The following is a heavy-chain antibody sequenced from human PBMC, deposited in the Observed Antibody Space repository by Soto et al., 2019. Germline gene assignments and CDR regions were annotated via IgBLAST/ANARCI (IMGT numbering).Heavy chain of an antibody. V-gene: IGHV3-23*01. CDR2: IVSSGAGT. Sequence: GESWRLCCGGSGVPFITYAMSGVLQAPWKGLEWVSTIVSSGAGTYYPDSMKGRFTISRDNSKNTVYLQMNSLRAADTAVYYCVKYF. J-gene: IGHJ2*01. CDR3: VKYF. CDR1: GVPFITYA.